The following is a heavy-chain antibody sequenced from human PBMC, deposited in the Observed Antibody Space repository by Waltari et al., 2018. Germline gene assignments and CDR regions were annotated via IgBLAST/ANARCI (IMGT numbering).Heavy chain of an antibody. CDR2: IYYSGST. CDR3: ARDCTGGVCYPGD. J-gene: IGHJ4*02. V-gene: IGHV4-30-4*08. D-gene: IGHD2-8*02. CDR1: GGSISSGGYY. Sequence: QVQLQESGPGLVKPSQTLSLTCTVSGGSISSGGYYWSLNRQPPGKGLEWIGYIYYSGSTYYNPSLKSRVTISVDTSKNQFSLKLSSVTAADTAVYYCARDCTGGVCYPGDWGQGTLVTVSS.